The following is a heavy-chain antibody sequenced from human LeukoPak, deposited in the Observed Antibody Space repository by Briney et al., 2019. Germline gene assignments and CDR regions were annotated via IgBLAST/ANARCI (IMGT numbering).Heavy chain of an antibody. J-gene: IGHJ5*02. V-gene: IGHV1-58*01. CDR1: GFTSTTSV. CDR2: VVLGSGNK. CDR3: EADLEGVATT. D-gene: IGHD5-12*01. Sequence: TSVTVSFKASGFTSTTSVVQWVRQARGQRKEWVGWVVLGSGNKDYAQKFQERVTISRDMYTRTDYMELRRVRSEDTAVYYCEADLEGVATTCGQGTLFTVSS.